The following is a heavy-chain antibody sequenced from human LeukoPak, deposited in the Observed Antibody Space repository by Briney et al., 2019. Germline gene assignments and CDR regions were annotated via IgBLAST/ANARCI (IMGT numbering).Heavy chain of an antibody. D-gene: IGHD6-6*01. V-gene: IGHV3-11*04. CDR2: ISGSGHDI. J-gene: IGHJ5*01. CDR3: TRDPRHFDS. Sequence: GGSLRLSCAASGFTFSDSYMTWVRQAPGKGVEWVAYISGSGHDINYSDSVKGRFTISRDNAKNSLYLQMSSLRVEDTAVYYCTRDPRHFDSCGQGTLVTVSS. CDR1: GFTFSDSY.